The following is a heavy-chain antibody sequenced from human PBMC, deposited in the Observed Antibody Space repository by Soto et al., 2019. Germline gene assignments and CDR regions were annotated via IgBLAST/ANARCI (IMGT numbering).Heavy chain of an antibody. V-gene: IGHV4-34*01. D-gene: IGHD6-13*01. J-gene: IGHJ6*02. Sequence: PSETLSLTCAVYGGSFSGYYWSWIRQPPGKGLEWIGEINHSGSTNYNPSLKSRVTISVDTSKNQFSLKLSSVTAADTAVYYCARGVSSSWHLYYYYYYGMDVWGQGTTVTVSS. CDR1: GGSFSGYY. CDR2: INHSGST. CDR3: ARGVSSSWHLYYYYYYGMDV.